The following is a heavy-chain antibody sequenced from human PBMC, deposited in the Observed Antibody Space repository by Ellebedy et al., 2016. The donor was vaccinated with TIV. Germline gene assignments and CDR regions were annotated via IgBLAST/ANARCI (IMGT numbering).Heavy chain of an antibody. V-gene: IGHV5-51*01. CDR3: ARLFYGDYLYGMDV. J-gene: IGHJ6*02. CDR2: IYPGDSDT. Sequence: GESLKISXKGSGYSFNSSWIGWVCQMPRKGLEWMGIIYPGDSDTRYSPSFQGQVTISADKSISTAYLQWSSLKASYTSMYYCARLFYGDYLYGMDVWGQGTTVTVSS. CDR1: GYSFNSSW. D-gene: IGHD4-17*01.